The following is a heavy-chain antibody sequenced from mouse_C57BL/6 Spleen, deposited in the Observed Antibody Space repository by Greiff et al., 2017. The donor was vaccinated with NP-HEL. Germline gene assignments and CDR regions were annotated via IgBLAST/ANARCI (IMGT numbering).Heavy chain of an antibody. J-gene: IGHJ2*01. Sequence: ESGPGLVKPSQSLSLTCSVTGYSITSGYYWNWIRQFPGNKLEWMGYISYDGSNNYNPSLKNRISITRDTSKNQFFLKLNSVTTEDTATYYCARGRENGYYGYFDYWGQGTTLTVSS. CDR2: ISYDGSN. V-gene: IGHV3-6*01. CDR3: ARGRENGYYGYFDY. D-gene: IGHD2-3*01. CDR1: GYSITSGYY.